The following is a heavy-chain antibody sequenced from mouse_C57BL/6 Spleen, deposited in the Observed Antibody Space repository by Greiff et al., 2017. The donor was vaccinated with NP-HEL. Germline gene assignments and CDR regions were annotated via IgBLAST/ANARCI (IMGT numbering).Heavy chain of an antibody. CDR2: IHPNSGST. CDR3: AGITTVVTYFDV. D-gene: IGHD1-1*01. Sequence: VKLQQPGAELVKPGASVKLSCKASGYTFTSYWMHWVKQRPGQGLEWIGMIHPNSGSTNYNEKFKSKATLTVDKSSSTAYMQLSSLTSEDSAVYYCAGITTVVTYFDVWGTGTTVTVSS. V-gene: IGHV1-64*01. CDR1: GYTFTSYW. J-gene: IGHJ1*03.